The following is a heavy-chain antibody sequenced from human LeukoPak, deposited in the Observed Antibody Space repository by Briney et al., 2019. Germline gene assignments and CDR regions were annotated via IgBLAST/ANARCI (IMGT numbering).Heavy chain of an antibody. V-gene: IGHV1-69*13. CDR2: IIPIFGTA. CDR1: GGTFSSYA. D-gene: IGHD3-16*01. Sequence: ASVKVSCKASGGTFSSYAISWVRQAPGQGLEWMGGIIPIFGTANYAQKFQGRVTITADESTSTAYMELSSLRSEDTAVYYCARDGGLRLGELPHDYWGQGTLVTVSS. J-gene: IGHJ4*02. CDR3: ARDGGLRLGELPHDY.